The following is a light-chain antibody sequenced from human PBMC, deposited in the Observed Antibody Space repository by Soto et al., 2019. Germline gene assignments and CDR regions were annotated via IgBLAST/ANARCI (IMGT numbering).Light chain of an antibody. CDR1: RSVNNN. V-gene: IGKV3-15*01. J-gene: IGKJ5*01. CDR2: GVS. CDR3: QRYDNWPST. Sequence: EVVMTQSPATLSVSPGERAILSCRASRSVNNNYLAWYQQKPGQAPRLLIYGVSTRANDTPGRFSCSGSGTELTLMISSLQSEDFDVYSCQRYDNWPSTLGQGTRMEIK.